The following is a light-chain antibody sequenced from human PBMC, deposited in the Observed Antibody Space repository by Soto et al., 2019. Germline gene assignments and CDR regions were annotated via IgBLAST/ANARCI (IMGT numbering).Light chain of an antibody. J-gene: IGLJ1*01. CDR1: SSDVGGYNY. CDR3: CSYASSSTYV. V-gene: IGLV2-11*01. Sequence: QSALTQPRSVSGSPGQSVTISCTGTSSDVGGYNYVSWYQQHPGKAPKLMIYDVSKRPSGVPDRFSGSKSGNTASLTISGLQAEDEADYSCCSYASSSTYVFGTGTKVTVL. CDR2: DVS.